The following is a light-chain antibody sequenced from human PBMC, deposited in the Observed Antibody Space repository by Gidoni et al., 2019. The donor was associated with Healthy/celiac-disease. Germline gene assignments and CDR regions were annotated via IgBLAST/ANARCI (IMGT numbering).Light chain of an antibody. CDR1: SSNIGAGYD. CDR2: GNS. CDR3: QSDDSSLSGYVV. V-gene: IGLV1-40*01. J-gene: IGLJ2*01. Sequence: QSVLTQPPSVSGAPGQRVPISCTGSSSNIGAGYDVHWYQQLPGTAPKLLIYGNSNRPSGVPDRFSGSKSGTSASLAITGLQAEDEADYYCQSDDSSLSGYVVFGGGTKLTVL.